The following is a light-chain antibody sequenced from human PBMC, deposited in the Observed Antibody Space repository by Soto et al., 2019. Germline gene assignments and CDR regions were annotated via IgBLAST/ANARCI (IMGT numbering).Light chain of an antibody. Sequence: QSALTQPASASGSPGQSITISCTGTSNDVGGYNYVSWFQQHPGKAPKLLIFEVSNRPSGVSHRFSGSKSGNTASLTISGLQAEDEADYYCSSFTSTSTFVFGTGTKVTVL. CDR2: EVS. CDR1: SNDVGGYNY. CDR3: SSFTSTSTFV. V-gene: IGLV2-14*01. J-gene: IGLJ1*01.